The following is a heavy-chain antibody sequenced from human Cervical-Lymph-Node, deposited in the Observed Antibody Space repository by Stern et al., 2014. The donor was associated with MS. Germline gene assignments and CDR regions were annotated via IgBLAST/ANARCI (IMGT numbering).Heavy chain of an antibody. J-gene: IGHJ4*02. D-gene: IGHD4-17*01. V-gene: IGHV4-59*08. CDR1: GASITTNH. Sequence: MQLVESGPGLVKPSETLSLTCVVSGASITTNHWSWIRQSPGKGLEWIGNVHYTGSTTYNPALQSRVTTAIDTSTKQFTLSLRTVTAADTAVYFCASCDGYSFASWGQGTLVTVSS. CDR2: VHYTGST. CDR3: ASCDGYSFAS.